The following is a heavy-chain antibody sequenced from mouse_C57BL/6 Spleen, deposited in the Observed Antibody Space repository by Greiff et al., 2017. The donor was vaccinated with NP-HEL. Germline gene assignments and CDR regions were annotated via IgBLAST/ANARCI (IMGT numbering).Heavy chain of an antibody. Sequence: QVQLQQPGAELVKPGASVKVSCKASGYTFTSYWMHWVKQRPGQGLEWIGRIHPSDSDTNSNQKFKGQATLTVDKSSSTAYMPLSSLTSEDSAVYYCAAHYDYDVDFDYWGQGTTLTVSS. CDR3: AAHYDYDVDFDY. CDR1: GYTFTSYW. D-gene: IGHD2-4*01. V-gene: IGHV1-74*01. J-gene: IGHJ2*01. CDR2: IHPSDSDT.